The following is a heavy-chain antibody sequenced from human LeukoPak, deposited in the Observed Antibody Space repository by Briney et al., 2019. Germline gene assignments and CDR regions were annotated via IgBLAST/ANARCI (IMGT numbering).Heavy chain of an antibody. D-gene: IGHD6-13*01. CDR2: ISSSSSYI. CDR1: GFTFSGYS. J-gene: IGHJ4*02. CDR3: ARGSVQAAAAGINPDY. V-gene: IGHV3-21*01. Sequence: GGSLRLSCAASGFTFSGYSMNWVRQAPGKGLEWVSSISSSSSYIYYADSVKGRFTISRDNAKNSLYLQMNSLRAEDTAVYYCARGSVQAAAAGINPDYWGQGTLVTVSS.